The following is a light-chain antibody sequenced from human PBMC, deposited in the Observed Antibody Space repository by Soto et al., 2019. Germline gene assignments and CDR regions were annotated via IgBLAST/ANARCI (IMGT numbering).Light chain of an antibody. CDR1: QSVLYSSNNRNY. J-gene: IGKJ4*01. Sequence: DIVMTQSPDSLAVSLGERVTINCKSSQSVLYSSNNRNYLAWFQQKPGQAPELLIYWASTRESGVPDRFSGSGSGTDFTLTISSLQAEDVAVYYCQQYYSTPLTFGGGTKVEIK. CDR2: WAS. V-gene: IGKV4-1*01. CDR3: QQYYSTPLT.